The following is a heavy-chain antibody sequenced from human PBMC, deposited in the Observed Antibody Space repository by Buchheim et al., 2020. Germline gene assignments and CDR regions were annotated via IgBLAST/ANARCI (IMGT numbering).Heavy chain of an antibody. V-gene: IGHV5-51*01. CDR3: ARAYSSGWTADYHWFDT. CDR2: IYPGDSDT. CDR1: GYSFTSHW. Sequence: EVQLVQSGTELKKPGESLEISCKGSGYSFTSHWIGWVRQLPGKGLEWMGIIYPGDSDTRYSPSFQGQVTMSADRSIRTAFLQWSSLKASDTAIYYCARAYSSGWTADYHWFDTWGQGTL. D-gene: IGHD6-25*01. J-gene: IGHJ5*02.